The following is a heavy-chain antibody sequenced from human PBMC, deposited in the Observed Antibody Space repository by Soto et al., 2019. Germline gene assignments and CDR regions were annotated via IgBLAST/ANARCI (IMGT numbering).Heavy chain of an antibody. V-gene: IGHV1-69*06. Sequence: QVQLVQSGAEVKKPGSSVKVSCKASGGTFSSNAISWVRQAPGQGLEWMGGIIPIYASPNYAQNFQGRVTVTADKATSTAYLEFSRLKFADSASYYCAVTVTGARSPLAHWGRGTLVIVSS. D-gene: IGHD6-19*01. CDR2: IIPIYASP. J-gene: IGHJ4*02. CDR1: GGTFSSNA. CDR3: AVTVTGARSPLAH.